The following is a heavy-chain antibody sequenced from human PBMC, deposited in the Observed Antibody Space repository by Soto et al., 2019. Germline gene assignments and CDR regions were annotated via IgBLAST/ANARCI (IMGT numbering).Heavy chain of an antibody. CDR2: ISGSGGST. CDR1: GFTFSSYA. Sequence: EVQLLESGGGLVQPGGSLRLSCAASGFTFSSYAMSWVRQAPGKGLEWVSAISGSGGSTYYADSVKGRFTISRDNSKNTMYLQMNSLRAEDTAVYYCARDRRDGYRFRCDPWGQGTLVTVSS. CDR3: ARDRRDGYRFRCDP. J-gene: IGHJ5*02. V-gene: IGHV3-23*01. D-gene: IGHD5-12*01.